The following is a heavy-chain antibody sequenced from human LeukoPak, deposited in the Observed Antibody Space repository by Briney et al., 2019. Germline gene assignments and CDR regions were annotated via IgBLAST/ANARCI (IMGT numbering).Heavy chain of an antibody. CDR1: GGSFSGYY. V-gene: IGHV4-34*01. CDR2: INHSGST. Sequence: SETLSLTCAVYGGSFSGYYWSWIRQPPGKGLEWIGEINHSGSTNYNPSLKSRVTISVDTSKNQFSLKLSSVTAADTAVYYCARLKRYYGSGSYQNFDYWGQGTLVTVSS. D-gene: IGHD3-10*01. J-gene: IGHJ4*02. CDR3: ARLKRYYGSGSYQNFDY.